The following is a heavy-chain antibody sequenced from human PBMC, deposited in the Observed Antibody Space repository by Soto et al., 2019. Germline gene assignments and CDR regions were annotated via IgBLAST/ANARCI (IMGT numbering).Heavy chain of an antibody. V-gene: IGHV4-39*01. CDR2: IYYSGST. Sequence: SETLSLTCTVSGGSISSSSFHWGWIRQPPGKGLEWIGSIYYSGSTYYSPSLKSRVTISVDTSKNQFSLKLSSVTAADTAVYYCARLHGYCISSSCHGHYAMDVWGQGTTVT. CDR3: ARLHGYCISSSCHGHYAMDV. J-gene: IGHJ6*02. CDR1: GGSISSSSFH. D-gene: IGHD2-2*01.